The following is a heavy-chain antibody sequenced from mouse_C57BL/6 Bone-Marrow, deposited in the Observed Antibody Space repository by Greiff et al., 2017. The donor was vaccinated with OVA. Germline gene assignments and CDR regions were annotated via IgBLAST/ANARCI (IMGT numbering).Heavy chain of an antibody. Sequence: EVQGVESGGDLVKPGGSLKLSCAASGFTFSSYGMSWVRQTPDKRLEWVATISSGGSYTYYPDSVKGRFTISRDNAKNTLYLHMSRLKSEDTAMYYGARHGDYGSFFDYWGQGTTLTVSS. D-gene: IGHD1-1*01. CDR3: ARHGDYGSFFDY. CDR2: ISSGGSYT. J-gene: IGHJ2*01. CDR1: GFTFSSYG. V-gene: IGHV5-6*01.